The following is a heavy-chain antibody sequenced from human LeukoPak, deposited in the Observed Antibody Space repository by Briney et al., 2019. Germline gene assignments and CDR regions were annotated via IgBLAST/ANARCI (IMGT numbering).Heavy chain of an antibody. J-gene: IGHJ3*01. V-gene: IGHV1-46*01. CDR3: ARIRDGYNDAYDL. CDR1: GYIFTSYN. CDR2: INPDGGNT. D-gene: IGHD5-24*01. Sequence: GASVKVSCKASGYIFTSYNIYWVRQAPGQGLEWMGLINPDGGNTNYAQNFQGRVTLTRDTSTSTVYMELSSLRSEDTAIYYCARIRDGYNDAYDLWGQGTVVTVPS.